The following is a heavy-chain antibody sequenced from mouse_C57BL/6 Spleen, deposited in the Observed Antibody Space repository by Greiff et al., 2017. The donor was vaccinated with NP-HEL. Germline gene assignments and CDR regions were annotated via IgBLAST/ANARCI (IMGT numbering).Heavy chain of an antibody. CDR2: ISYDGSN. CDR3: ARGSTGVFY. D-gene: IGHD1-1*01. J-gene: IGHJ3*01. CDR1: GYSITSGYY. Sequence: DVQLQESGPGLVKPSQSLSLTCSVTGYSITSGYYWNWIRQFPGNKLEWMGYISYDGSNNYNPSLKNRISITRDTSKNQFFLKLNSVTTEDTATYYCARGSTGVFYWGQGTLVTVSA. V-gene: IGHV3-6*01.